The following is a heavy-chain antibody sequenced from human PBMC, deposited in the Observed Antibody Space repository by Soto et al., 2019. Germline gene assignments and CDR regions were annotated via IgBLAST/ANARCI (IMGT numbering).Heavy chain of an antibody. D-gene: IGHD2-2*01. J-gene: IGHJ6*02. CDR3: AKDLRQKPAASGLFYYYYGMDV. V-gene: IGHV3-30*18. Sequence: GSLRLSCAASGLTFNTYGMHWVRQAPGKGLEWVAVISYDGSNKYYAESVKDRFTISRDNSKNTLFLQMNSLRSEDSAVYYCAKDLRQKPAASGLFYYYYGMDVWGQGTTVTVSS. CDR1: GLTFNTYG. CDR2: ISYDGSNK.